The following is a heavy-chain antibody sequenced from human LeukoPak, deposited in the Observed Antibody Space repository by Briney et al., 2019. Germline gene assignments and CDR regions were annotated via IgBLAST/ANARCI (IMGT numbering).Heavy chain of an antibody. CDR1: GGSFSGYY. D-gene: IGHD2-2*01. Sequence: PSETLSLTCAVYGGSFSGYYWSWIRQPPGKGLEWIGYIYYSGSTNYNPSLKSRVTISVDTSKNQFSLKLSSVTAADTAVYYCASNVVPAAPLDYWGQGTLVTVSS. CDR3: ASNVVPAAPLDY. J-gene: IGHJ4*02. CDR2: IYYSGST. V-gene: IGHV4-59*08.